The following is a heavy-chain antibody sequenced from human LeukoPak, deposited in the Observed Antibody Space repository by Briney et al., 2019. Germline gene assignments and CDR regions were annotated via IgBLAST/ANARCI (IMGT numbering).Heavy chain of an antibody. CDR2: ISDDGNTK. V-gene: IGHV3-30*04. CDR3: AKGKVSGSGGAFDY. J-gene: IGHJ4*01. CDR1: GFTFSSYA. Sequence: GRSLRLSCAASGFTFSSYAIHWVRQAPGKGLEWVAVISDDGNTKYYADSLKGRFTISRDNSKNTLYLQMNSLRADDTALYHCAKGKVSGSGGAFDYWGQGTLVTVSS. D-gene: IGHD3-10*01.